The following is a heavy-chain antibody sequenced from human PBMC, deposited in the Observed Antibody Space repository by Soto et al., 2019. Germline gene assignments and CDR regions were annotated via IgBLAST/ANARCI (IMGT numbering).Heavy chain of an antibody. J-gene: IGHJ4*02. D-gene: IGHD3-16*01. CDR1: GHSFTTYW. CDR2: IYPGDSDT. V-gene: IGHV5-51*03. CDR3: ARLPAGWVNMFDY. Sequence: EVQLVQSGAEVKKPGDSLKISCKGSGHSFTTYWIDWVRQMPGKGLEWMGIIYPGDSDTRYSPSFQGQVTISADKSISTAYLQWSSLQASDTDMYYCARLPAGWVNMFDYWGQGTLVSVSS.